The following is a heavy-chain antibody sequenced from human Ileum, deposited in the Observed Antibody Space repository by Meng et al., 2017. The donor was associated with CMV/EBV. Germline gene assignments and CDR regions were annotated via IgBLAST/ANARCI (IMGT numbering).Heavy chain of an antibody. Sequence: QVSLVEAGGVFVKLGGSLRLSCGASGFSFSDFHMNWIRQARGKGPEWVSFISRDNTYTNYADSVKGRFTISRDNAKNLLFLQMNSLRVEDTALYYCARGHYDSFWGRGTLVTVSS. CDR3: ARGHYDSF. CDR1: GFSFSDFH. D-gene: IGHD3-22*01. V-gene: IGHV3-11*06. J-gene: IGHJ4*02. CDR2: ISRDNTYT.